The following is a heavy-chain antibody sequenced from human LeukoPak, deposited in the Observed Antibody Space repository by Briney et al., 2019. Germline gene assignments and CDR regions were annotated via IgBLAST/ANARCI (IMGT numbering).Heavy chain of an antibody. V-gene: IGHV1-18*01. J-gene: IGHJ3*02. CDR2: ISAYNGNT. D-gene: IGHD2-21*02. CDR1: GYTFTSYG. CDR3: ARGAYCGGDCSSSDAFDI. Sequence: ASVRVSCKASGYTFTSYGVSWVRQAPGQGLEWMGWISAYNGNTNYAQNLLGRVTMTTDTSTSTAYLELRSLRSDDTAVYYCARGAYCGGDCSSSDAFDIWGQETMVTVSS.